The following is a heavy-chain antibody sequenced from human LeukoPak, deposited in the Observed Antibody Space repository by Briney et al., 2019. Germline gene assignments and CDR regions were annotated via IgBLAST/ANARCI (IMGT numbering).Heavy chain of an antibody. J-gene: IGHJ4*02. D-gene: IGHD2-2*01. Sequence: PSETLSLTCAVYGGSFSGYYWSWIRQPPGKGLEWIGEINHSGSTNYNPSLKSRVTISVDTSKTQFSLKLSSVTAADTAVYYCAGSGDCSSTRCHFDYWGQGTLVTVSS. CDR2: INHSGST. CDR1: GGSFSGYY. CDR3: AGSGDCSSTRCHFDY. V-gene: IGHV4-34*01.